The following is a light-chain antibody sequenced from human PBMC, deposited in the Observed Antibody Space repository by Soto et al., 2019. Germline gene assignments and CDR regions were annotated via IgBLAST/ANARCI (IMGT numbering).Light chain of an antibody. CDR3: LHDYDYPLT. V-gene: IGKV1-6*01. CDR2: AAS. J-gene: IGKJ4*01. CDR1: QGIRND. Sequence: AIQMTQSPSSLSASTGDRVTITCRASQGIRNDLGWYQQKPGKAPKLLIYAASTLHSGVPSRFSGSGSGTDFTLTISSLQPEDFATYYCLHDYDYPLTFGGGTKVEIK.